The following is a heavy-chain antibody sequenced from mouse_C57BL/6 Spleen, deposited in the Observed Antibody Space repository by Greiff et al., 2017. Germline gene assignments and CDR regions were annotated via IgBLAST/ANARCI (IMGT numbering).Heavy chain of an antibody. V-gene: IGHV6-3*01. D-gene: IGHD4-1*01. CDR3: TANWEGFDY. J-gene: IGHJ2*01. Sequence: EVQLQQSGGGLVQPGGSMKLSCVASGFTFSNYWMNWVRQSPEKGLAWVAQIRLKSDNYATHYAESVKGRFTISRDDSKSSVYLQMNNLRAEDTGIYYCTANWEGFDYWGQGTTLTVSS. CDR1: GFTFSNYW. CDR2: IRLKSDNYAT.